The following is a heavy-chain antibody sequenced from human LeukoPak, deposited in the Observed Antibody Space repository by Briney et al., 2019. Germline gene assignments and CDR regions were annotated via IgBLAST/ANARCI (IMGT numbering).Heavy chain of an antibody. Sequence: PAETLSLTCTVSGASISSGGYYWSWIRQHPGKGLERIGYISYSGSTYYNPSLKSRVIISVDTSKSQFSLKLNSVTAADTAVYSCAREVISYYYDIWGQGTMVTVSS. CDR2: ISYSGST. V-gene: IGHV4-31*03. CDR3: AREVISYYYDI. CDR1: GASISSGGYY. J-gene: IGHJ3*02. D-gene: IGHD3-10*01.